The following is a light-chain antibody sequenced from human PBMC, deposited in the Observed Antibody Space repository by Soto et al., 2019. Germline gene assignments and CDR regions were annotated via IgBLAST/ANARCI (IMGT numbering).Light chain of an antibody. CDR3: QQYGSSQIT. CDR2: GAS. Sequence: EIVMTQSPATLSVSPGERATLSCRASQSVSTNLAWYQRKPGHTPRLLIYGASSRATGIPDRFSGSGSGTDFTLTISRLEPEDFAVYYCQQYGSSQITFGQGTRLEIK. CDR1: QSVSTN. J-gene: IGKJ5*01. V-gene: IGKV3-20*01.